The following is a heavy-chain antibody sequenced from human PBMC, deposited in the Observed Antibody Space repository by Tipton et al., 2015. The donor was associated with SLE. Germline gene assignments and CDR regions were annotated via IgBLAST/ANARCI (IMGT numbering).Heavy chain of an antibody. CDR3: ARGCSSTTCEPFDYFGLDV. CDR1: GGSFSGYY. Sequence: GLVKPSETLSLTCAVSGGSFSGYYWYWVRQPPEQGLEWIGEITQSGVTNYNPSLKSRVTMSLDTSKNQFSLKLTSVTAADTAVYFCARGCSSTTCEPFDYFGLDVWGQGTTVTVSS. V-gene: IGHV4-34*01. CDR2: ITQSGVT. J-gene: IGHJ6*02. D-gene: IGHD2-2*01.